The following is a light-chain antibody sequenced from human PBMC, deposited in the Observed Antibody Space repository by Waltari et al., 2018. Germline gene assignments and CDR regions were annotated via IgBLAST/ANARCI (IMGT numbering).Light chain of an antibody. CDR3: QQYNIRPPDT. Sequence: EIVMTQSPATLSVSPGERATLSCRASQSVKSNLAWYQQKPVQAPRLLIYGASTRVTGIPARFSGSGSGTEFTLTISSLQSEDSAVYFCQQYNIRPPDTFGQGTKLEIK. CDR1: QSVKSN. J-gene: IGKJ2*01. V-gene: IGKV3-15*01. CDR2: GAS.